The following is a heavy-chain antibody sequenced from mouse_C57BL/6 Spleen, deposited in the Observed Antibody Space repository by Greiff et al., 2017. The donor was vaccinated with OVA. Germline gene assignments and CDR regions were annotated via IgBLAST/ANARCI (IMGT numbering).Heavy chain of an antibody. CDR1: GYAFSSYW. D-gene: IGHD2-5*01. CDR2: IYPGDGDT. V-gene: IGHV1-80*01. Sequence: VQLQQSGAELVKPGASVKISCKASGYAFSSYWMNWVKQRPGQGLEWIGQIYPGDGDTNYNGKFKGKATLTADKSSSTAYMQLSSLTSEDSAVYFCARGDYSKGFDYRGKGTTLTVSS. J-gene: IGHJ2*01. CDR3: ARGDYSKGFDY.